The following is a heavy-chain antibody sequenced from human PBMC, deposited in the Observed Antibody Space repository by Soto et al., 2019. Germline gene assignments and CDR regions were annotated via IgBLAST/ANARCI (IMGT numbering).Heavy chain of an antibody. D-gene: IGHD3-22*01. CDR2: ISSSDSI. V-gene: IGHV3-11*01. Sequence: GVLRLSCAASGFTFSDYYVSWIRQAPGKGLEWVSYISSSDSIYYADSVKGRFTISRDNAKNSVYLQMNSLRAEDTAVYYCARDLGYYDSSGYFDYWGQGTLVTVSS. CDR1: GFTFSDYY. CDR3: ARDLGYYDSSGYFDY. J-gene: IGHJ4*02.